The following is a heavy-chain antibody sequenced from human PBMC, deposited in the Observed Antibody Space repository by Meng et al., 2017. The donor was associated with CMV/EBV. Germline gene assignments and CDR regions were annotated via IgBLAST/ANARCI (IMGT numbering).Heavy chain of an antibody. CDR3: AVGYCSGGSCYPADAFDI. CDR1: GFTFSDYY. D-gene: IGHD2-15*01. J-gene: IGHJ3*02. V-gene: IGHV3-11*01. Sequence: GESLKISCAASGFTFSDYYMSWIRQAPGKGLEWVSYTSSSGSTIYYADSVKGRFTISRDNAKNSLYLQMNSLRAEDTAVYSCAVGYCSGGSCYPADAFDIWGQGTTVTVSS. CDR2: TSSSGSTI.